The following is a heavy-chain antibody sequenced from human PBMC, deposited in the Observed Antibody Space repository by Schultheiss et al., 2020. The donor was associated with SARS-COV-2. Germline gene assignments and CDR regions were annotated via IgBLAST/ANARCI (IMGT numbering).Heavy chain of an antibody. V-gene: IGHV3-23*01. Sequence: GGSLRLSCAASGFTFSSYSMNWVRQAPGKGLEWVSAISGSGANTYYVDSVKGRFTISRDNSKDTLYLQMHSLRPDDTAVYYCAKDPNGYSGYGWGQGTLVTVSS. CDR3: AKDPNGYSGYG. D-gene: IGHD5-12*01. CDR2: ISGSGANT. J-gene: IGHJ4*02. CDR1: GFTFSSYS.